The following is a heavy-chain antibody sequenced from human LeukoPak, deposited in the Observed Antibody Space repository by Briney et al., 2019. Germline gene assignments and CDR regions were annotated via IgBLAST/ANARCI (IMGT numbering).Heavy chain of an antibody. J-gene: IGHJ4*02. CDR1: GYDFSNYW. D-gene: IGHD2-2*01. CDR2: IYPGDSDT. V-gene: IGHV5-51*01. CDR3: ARLPAAIYDYFDY. Sequence: PGESLKISCKGSGYDFSNYWIGWVRQMPGKGLEWMGIIYPGDSDTRYSPSFQGQVTLSADKSINTTYLQWSSLKASDTAIYYCARLPAAIYDYFDYWGQGTLVTVSS.